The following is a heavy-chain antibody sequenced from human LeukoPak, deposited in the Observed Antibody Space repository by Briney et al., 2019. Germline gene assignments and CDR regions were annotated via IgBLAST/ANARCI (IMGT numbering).Heavy chain of an antibody. D-gene: IGHD6-13*01. J-gene: IGHJ4*02. CDR1: GFTFSSYS. CDR2: ISSSSSYI. V-gene: IGHV3-21*01. Sequence: GGSLRLSCAASGFTFSSYSMNWVRQAPGKGLEWVSSISSSSSYIYYADSVKGRFTISRDNAKNSLYLQMNSLRAEDTAVYYCASTTIAEAGTRGGYFDYWGQGTLVTVSS. CDR3: ASTTIAEAGTRGGYFDY.